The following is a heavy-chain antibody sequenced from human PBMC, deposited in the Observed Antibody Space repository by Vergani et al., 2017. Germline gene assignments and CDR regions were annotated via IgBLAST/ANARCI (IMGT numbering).Heavy chain of an antibody. CDR2: IYYSGST. V-gene: IGHV4-30-4*01. Sequence: QVQLQESGPGLVKPSQTLSLTCTVSGGSISSGHYYWSWIRRPPGKGLEWIGHIYYSGSTYYKSSLKSRVTISVDTSNNQFSLKLSSVTAADTAVYYCARETCSSTSCLYLGVAIDIWGQGRMVTVSS. D-gene: IGHD2-2*01. CDR3: ARETCSSTSCLYLGVAIDI. J-gene: IGHJ3*02. CDR1: GGSISSGHYY.